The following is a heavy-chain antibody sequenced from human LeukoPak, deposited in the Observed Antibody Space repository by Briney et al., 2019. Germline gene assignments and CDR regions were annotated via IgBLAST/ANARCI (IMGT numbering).Heavy chain of an antibody. CDR3: AKAPVTSCRGAFCYPFDY. D-gene: IGHD2-15*01. CDR2: VRYDGSQK. CDR1: GFTFIDYS. J-gene: IGHJ4*02. Sequence: GGSLRLSCTASGFTFIDYSMNWVRQAPGKGLDWVAFVRYDGSQKYYADSVRGRFTISRDTSRSTLYLQMNSLRAEDAAVYYCAKAPVTSCRGAFCYPFDYWGQGTLVTVSS. V-gene: IGHV3-30*02.